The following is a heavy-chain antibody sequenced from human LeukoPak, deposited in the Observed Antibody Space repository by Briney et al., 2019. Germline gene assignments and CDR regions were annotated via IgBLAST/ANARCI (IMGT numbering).Heavy chain of an antibody. V-gene: IGHV3-23*01. Sequence: GGSLRLSCAASGFTFSSYAMSWVRQAPGKGREWVSVISGSGGSTYYADSVKGRFTLSRDNSKNTLYLQMNSLRAEDTAVYYCAKDGSLYSSGWYSDYWGQGPLVTVSS. D-gene: IGHD6-19*01. CDR1: GFTFSSYA. CDR3: AKDGSLYSSGWYSDY. CDR2: ISGSGGST. J-gene: IGHJ4*02.